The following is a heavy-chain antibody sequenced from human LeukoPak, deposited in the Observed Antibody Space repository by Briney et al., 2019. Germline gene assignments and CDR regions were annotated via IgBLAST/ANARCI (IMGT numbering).Heavy chain of an antibody. CDR1: GFAITDHH. D-gene: IGHD6-13*01. V-gene: IGHV3-72*01. J-gene: IGHJ4*02. CDR2: SQTTKPNSCTT. Sequence: PGGSLRLSCAASGFAITDHHMDWVRQAPGKGMEWVGRSQTTKPNSCTTEYAASVKGRFTISRDDSKNSLYLQLNSLKTEDTAVYYCVRVVTTSSSWYHIDNWGQGTLVTVSS. CDR3: VRVVTTSSSWYHIDN.